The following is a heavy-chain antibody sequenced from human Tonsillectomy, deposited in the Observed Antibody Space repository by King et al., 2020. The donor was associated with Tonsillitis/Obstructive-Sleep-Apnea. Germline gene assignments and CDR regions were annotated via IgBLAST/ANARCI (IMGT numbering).Heavy chain of an antibody. CDR1: GYSFTNYW. V-gene: IGHV5-51*03. CDR2: IYPADSDA. Sequence: QLVQSGAEVKKPGESLKISCKGSGYSFTNYWIGWVRQVPGKGLEWMGIIYPADSDARYSPSFQGQVTISADKSISPAYLQWSTLKASDTAMYYCARRYDRRGYYDSKFDYWGQGTLVTVSS. J-gene: IGHJ4*02. CDR3: ARRYDRRGYYDSKFDY. D-gene: IGHD3-22*01.